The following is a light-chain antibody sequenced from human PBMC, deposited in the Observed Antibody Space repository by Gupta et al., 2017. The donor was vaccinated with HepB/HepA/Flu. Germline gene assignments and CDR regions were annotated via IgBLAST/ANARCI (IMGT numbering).Light chain of an antibody. CDR3: NSYTSSSTHV. Sequence: QSALTQPASVSGSPGPSITISCTGTSSDVGGYNYVSWYQQHPGKAPKLMIYDVSNRPAGVSSRFSGSKAGNTASLTISGPKAEDAADYYCNSYTSSSTHVFGTGTKVTVL. J-gene: IGLJ1*01. CDR2: DVS. V-gene: IGLV2-14*01. CDR1: SSDVGGYNY.